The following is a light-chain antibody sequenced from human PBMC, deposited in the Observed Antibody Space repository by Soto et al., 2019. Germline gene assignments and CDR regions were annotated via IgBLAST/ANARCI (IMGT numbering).Light chain of an antibody. CDR1: SSDVGAYNY. Sequence: ALTQPASVSASLGQPITISCTGTSSDVGAYNYVYWYQQHPGKAPKLIIYDVSNRPSGIPNRFSGSKSGNTASLTISGLQAEDAAYYYCNSYTRSSRYVFGTGTKVT. V-gene: IGLV2-14*03. CDR2: DVS. CDR3: NSYTRSSRYV. J-gene: IGLJ1*01.